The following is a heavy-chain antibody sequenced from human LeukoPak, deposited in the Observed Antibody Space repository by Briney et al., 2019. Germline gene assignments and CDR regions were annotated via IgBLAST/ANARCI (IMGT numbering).Heavy chain of an antibody. J-gene: IGHJ2*01. D-gene: IGHD1-26*01. CDR3: ARVTPIVGATTTWYFDL. V-gene: IGHV1-18*01. Sequence: ASVKVSCKASGYTFTSYGISWVRQAPGQGLEWMGWISAYNGNTNYAQKLQGRVTMTTDTSTSTAYMELRSLRSDDTAVYYCARVTPIVGATTTWYFDLWGRGALVTVSS. CDR1: GYTFTSYG. CDR2: ISAYNGNT.